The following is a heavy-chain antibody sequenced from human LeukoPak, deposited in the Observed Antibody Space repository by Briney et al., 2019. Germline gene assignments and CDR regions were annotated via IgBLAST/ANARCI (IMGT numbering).Heavy chain of an antibody. CDR1: GGSISSYY. J-gene: IGHJ4*02. CDR3: ATLYNWNDIDY. D-gene: IGHD1-20*01. CDR2: IYYSGST. V-gene: IGHV4-39*01. Sequence: SETLSLTCTVSGGSISSYYWGWIRQPPGRGLEWIGSIYYSGSTYYNPSLKSRVTISVDTSKNQFSLKLSSVTAADTAVYYCATLYNWNDIDYWGQGTLVTVSS.